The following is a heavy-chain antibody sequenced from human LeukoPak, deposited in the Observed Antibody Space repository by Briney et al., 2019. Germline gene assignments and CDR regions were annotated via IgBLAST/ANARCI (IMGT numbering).Heavy chain of an antibody. CDR2: ISYDGSNK. CDR3: ARGSPQQQLVRYFQH. D-gene: IGHD6-13*01. J-gene: IGHJ1*01. V-gene: IGHV3-30-3*01. Sequence: GKSLRLSCAASGFTFSGYPIHWVRQAPGKGLEWVAVISYDGSNKYYADSVKGRFTISRDNSKSTLYLQMNSLRAEDTAVYYCARGSPQQQLVRYFQHWGQGTLVTVSS. CDR1: GFTFSGYP.